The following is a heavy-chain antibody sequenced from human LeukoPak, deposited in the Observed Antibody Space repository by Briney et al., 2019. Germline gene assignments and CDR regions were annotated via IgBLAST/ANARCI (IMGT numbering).Heavy chain of an antibody. D-gene: IGHD3-10*01. Sequence: SVKVSCKASGGTFSSNAISWVRQAPGQGVEWMGGVIPIFGTANYAQKFQGRVTITADESTSTAYMELSSLRSEDTAVYYCARGGRYGSGSYYGYWGQGTLVTVSS. CDR2: VIPIFGTA. CDR1: GGTFSSNA. J-gene: IGHJ4*02. V-gene: IGHV1-69*13. CDR3: ARGGRYGSGSYYGY.